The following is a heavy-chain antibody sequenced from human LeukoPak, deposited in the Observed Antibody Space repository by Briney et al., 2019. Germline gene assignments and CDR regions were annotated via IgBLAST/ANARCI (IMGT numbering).Heavy chain of an antibody. CDR1: GFTFSSYG. Sequence: GGSLRLSCAASGFTFSSYGMHWVRQAPGKVLEWVAFIRYDGSNKYYADSVKGRFTISRDNSKNTLYLQMNSLRAEDTAVYYCAKDILWFGELLGGYFDYWGQGTLVTVSS. D-gene: IGHD3-10*01. V-gene: IGHV3-30*02. J-gene: IGHJ4*02. CDR3: AKDILWFGELLGGYFDY. CDR2: IRYDGSNK.